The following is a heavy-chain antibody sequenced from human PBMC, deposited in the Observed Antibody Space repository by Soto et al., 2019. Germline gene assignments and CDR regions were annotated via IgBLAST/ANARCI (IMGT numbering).Heavy chain of an antibody. CDR3: ASFIHGYSIIAARPNYYYYYGMDV. V-gene: IGHV1-46*01. CDR2: INPSGGST. D-gene: IGHD6-6*01. Sequence: ASVKVSCKASGYTFTSYYMHWVRQAPGQGLEWMGIINPSGGSTSYAQKFQGRVTMTRDTSTSTVYMELSSLRSEDTAVYYCASFIHGYSIIAARPNYYYYYGMDVWGQGTTVTVSS. CDR1: GYTFTSYY. J-gene: IGHJ6*02.